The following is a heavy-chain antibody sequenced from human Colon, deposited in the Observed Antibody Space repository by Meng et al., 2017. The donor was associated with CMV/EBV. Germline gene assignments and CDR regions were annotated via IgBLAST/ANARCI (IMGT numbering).Heavy chain of an antibody. CDR2: ITDSGGDT. V-gene: IGHV3-23*01. CDR3: AKGSATSRPYYFDY. D-gene: IGHD3-3*01. Sequence: GESLKISCAASGFTFSNAWMSWVRQAPGKGLEWVSAITDSGGDTYHADSVKGRFTISRDNSKNTLSLQMNSLRAEDTAVYYCAKGSATSRPYYFDYWGQGTLVTVSS. CDR1: GFTFSNAW. J-gene: IGHJ4*02.